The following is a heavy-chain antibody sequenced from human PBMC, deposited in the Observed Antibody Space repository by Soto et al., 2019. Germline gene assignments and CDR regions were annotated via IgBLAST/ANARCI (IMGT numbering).Heavy chain of an antibody. CDR3: ARDGGFGELKY. J-gene: IGHJ4*02. Sequence: QVQLVQSGAELKKPGSSVKVSCKASGDTFSGYPINWVRQAPGEGLEWMGRIIPVFGKTNDAQRFEGRVTFTADESTNTAYLELRGLLSEDPAVYYCARDGGFGELKYWGPGTLVTVSS. CDR1: GDTFSGYP. CDR2: IIPVFGKT. D-gene: IGHD3-10*01. V-gene: IGHV1-69*18.